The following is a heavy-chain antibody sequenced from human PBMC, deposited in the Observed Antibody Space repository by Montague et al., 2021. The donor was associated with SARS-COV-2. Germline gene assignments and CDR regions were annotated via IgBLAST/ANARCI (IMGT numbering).Heavy chain of an antibody. V-gene: IGHV4-39*02. Sequence: SETLSLTCTVSGGSISSSNYYWDWIRQPPGKGLEWIGSIYDSGSTXYKPSLKSRVTTSVDTSKNHFSLKLSSVTAADTAVYYCARRGRKLLPVATTIGGFDIWGQGTMVTVSS. CDR1: GGSISSSNYY. CDR3: ARRGRKLLPVATTIGGFDI. CDR2: IYDSGST. D-gene: IGHD5-12*01. J-gene: IGHJ3*02.